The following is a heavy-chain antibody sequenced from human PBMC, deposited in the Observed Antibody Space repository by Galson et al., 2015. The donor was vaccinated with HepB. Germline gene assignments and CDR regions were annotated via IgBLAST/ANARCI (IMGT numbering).Heavy chain of an antibody. CDR2: ISSTGTTM. CDR1: GFTFSSYT. CDR3: ARVYFGSGCSFAYWYFDP. V-gene: IGHV3-48*02. J-gene: IGHJ2*01. D-gene: IGHD3-10*01. Sequence: SLRLSCAASGFTFSSYTMNWVRQAPGKGLESVSYISSTGTTMYYADSAKGRFTISRDNARNSLYLQMNSLRDEDTAVYYCARVYFGSGCSFAYWYFDPWGRGALVTVSS.